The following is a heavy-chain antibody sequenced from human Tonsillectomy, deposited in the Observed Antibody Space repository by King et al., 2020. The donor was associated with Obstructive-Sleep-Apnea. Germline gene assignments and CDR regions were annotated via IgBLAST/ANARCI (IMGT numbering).Heavy chain of an antibody. V-gene: IGHV3-30*03. CDR2: ISDDGSIK. CDR3: ATEIAQGSGYDFFFES. J-gene: IGHJ4*02. CDR1: GFTFSSYD. Sequence: VQLVESGGGVVQPGRSLRLSCAASGFTFSSYDMHWVRQAPGKGLEWVALISDDGSIKYNEDSVKGRFTISRDNSKNTLYLQMNSLSAEDTAVYYCATEIAQGSGYDFFFESWGQGTLVTVSS. D-gene: IGHD5-12*01.